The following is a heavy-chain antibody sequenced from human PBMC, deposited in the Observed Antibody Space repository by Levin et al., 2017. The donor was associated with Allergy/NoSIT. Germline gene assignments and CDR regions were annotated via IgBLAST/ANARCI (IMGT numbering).Heavy chain of an antibody. CDR3: AKGTPWSGSDGGFDY. Sequence: SGGSLRLSCAASGFTFNNYAMSWVRQAPGKGLEWVSSISGSGDSTYYADSEKGRFTISRDNSKNTLNLQMDSLRAEDTAVYYCAKGTPWSGSDGGFDYWGQGALVTVSS. V-gene: IGHV3-23*01. CDR2: ISGSGDST. CDR1: GFTFNNYA. J-gene: IGHJ4*02. D-gene: IGHD1-26*01.